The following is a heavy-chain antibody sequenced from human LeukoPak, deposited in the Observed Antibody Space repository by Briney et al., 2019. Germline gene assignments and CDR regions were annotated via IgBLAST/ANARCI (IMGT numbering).Heavy chain of an antibody. CDR3: ARDRQDSGYDMYAFDI. V-gene: IGHV3-48*01. Sequence: PPGGSLRLSCAASGFTFSSYSMNWVRQAPGKGLEWVSYISSSSSTIYYADSVKGRFTISRDNAKNSLYLQMNSLRAEDTAVYYCARDRQDSGYDMYAFDIWGQGTMVTVSS. CDR1: GFTFSSYS. CDR2: ISSSSSTI. D-gene: IGHD5-12*01. J-gene: IGHJ3*02.